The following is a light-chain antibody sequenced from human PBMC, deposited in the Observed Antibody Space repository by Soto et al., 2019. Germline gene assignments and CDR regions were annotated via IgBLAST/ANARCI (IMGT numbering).Light chain of an antibody. CDR3: QQYSGSPPLT. CDR1: QSISSSY. Sequence: ENVLTQSPGTLSLSPGERATLSCRASQSISSSYLAWYQQKPGHPPRLLIYGASNRATGIPDRFSGSGSGTEFTLTISRLEPEDFAVYYCQQYSGSPPLTFGEGTKVEIK. J-gene: IGKJ4*01. CDR2: GAS. V-gene: IGKV3-20*01.